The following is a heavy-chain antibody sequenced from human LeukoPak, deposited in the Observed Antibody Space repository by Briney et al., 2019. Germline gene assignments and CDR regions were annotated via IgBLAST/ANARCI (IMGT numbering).Heavy chain of an antibody. J-gene: IGHJ4*02. D-gene: IGHD3-22*01. CDR1: AFTFSSYA. CDR3: ATKRTEKTYYYDSSGYWDYYFDY. Sequence: PGGSLRLSCVAYAFTFSSYAMSWVRQAPGKVLEWVSSISGSGGSTYYADSVQGRFTISRDIAKNTLYLQMHSLRAEDTAVYYCATKRTEKTYYYDSSGYWDYYFDYWGQGTLVTVSS. CDR2: ISGSGGST. V-gene: IGHV3-23*01.